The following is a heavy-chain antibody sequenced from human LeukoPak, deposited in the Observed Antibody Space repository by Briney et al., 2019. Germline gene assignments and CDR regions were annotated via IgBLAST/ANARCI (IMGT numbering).Heavy chain of an antibody. CDR2: IYYGGSS. J-gene: IGHJ3*02. CDR1: GGSIRGYY. CDR3: ARDWVPTNLAVAHAFDI. Sequence: SETLSLTCTVSGGSIRGYYWSWIRQPPGKGLEWIGYIYYGGSSNYNPSLKSRLTISVDMSNNHFSLKLNSATAADTAVYYCARDWVPTNLAVAHAFDIWGQGTTVTVSS. D-gene: IGHD6-19*01. V-gene: IGHV4-59*01.